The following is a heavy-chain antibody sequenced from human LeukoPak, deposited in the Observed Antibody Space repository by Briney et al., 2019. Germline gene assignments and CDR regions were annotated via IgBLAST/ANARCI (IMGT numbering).Heavy chain of an antibody. J-gene: IGHJ5*02. CDR2: IRSNGGDT. CDR3: AKGGYTTWFDP. CDR1: GFTFREYS. V-gene: IGHV3-23*01. D-gene: IGHD2-15*01. Sequence: GGSLRLSCAASGFTFREYSMSWVRQAPGKGLEWISNIRSNGGDTYYTDSVKGRFTISRDNSKNTLYLEMNSLRAGDTAVYYCAKGGYTTWFDPWGQGTLVTVSS.